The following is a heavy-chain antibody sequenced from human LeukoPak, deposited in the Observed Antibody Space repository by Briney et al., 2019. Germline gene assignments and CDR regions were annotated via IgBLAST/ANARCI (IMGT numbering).Heavy chain of an antibody. V-gene: IGHV4-39*07. CDR3: ARDFRGSYYGMDFDY. Sequence: SETLSLTCNVSGGSISSNEYYWGWIRQPPGKGLEWIANMYYSGSTYYNPSLKSRVTISVDTSKNQFSLKLSSVTAADTAVYYCARDFRGSYYGMDFDYWGQGTLVTVSS. CDR1: GGSISSNEYY. J-gene: IGHJ4*02. D-gene: IGHD1-26*01. CDR2: MYYSGST.